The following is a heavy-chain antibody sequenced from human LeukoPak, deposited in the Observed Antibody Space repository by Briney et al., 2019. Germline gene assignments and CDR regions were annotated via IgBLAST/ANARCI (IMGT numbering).Heavy chain of an antibody. CDR3: ARGVVVVVAATLPIGAFDP. D-gene: IGHD2-15*01. J-gene: IGHJ5*02. V-gene: IGHV4-34*01. Sequence: PSETLSLTCAVYGGSFSGYYWSWIRQPPGKGLEWIGEINHSGSTNYNPSLKSRVTISVDTSKNQFSLKLSSVTAADTAVYYCARGVVVVVAATLPIGAFDPWGQGTLVTVSS. CDR1: GGSFSGYY. CDR2: INHSGST.